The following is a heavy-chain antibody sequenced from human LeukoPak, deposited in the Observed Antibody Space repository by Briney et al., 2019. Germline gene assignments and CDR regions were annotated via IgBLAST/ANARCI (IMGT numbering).Heavy chain of an antibody. CDR3: AKDSIAAAEYYYYYGMDV. J-gene: IGHJ6*02. CDR2: INTDGSST. Sequence: PGGSLRLSCAASGFTFSSYWMHWVRQAPGKGLVWVSRINTDGSSTSYADSVKGRFTISRDNSKNTLYLQMNSLRAEDTAVYYCAKDSIAAAEYYYYYGMDVWGQGTTVTVSS. V-gene: IGHV3-74*01. CDR1: GFTFSSYW. D-gene: IGHD6-13*01.